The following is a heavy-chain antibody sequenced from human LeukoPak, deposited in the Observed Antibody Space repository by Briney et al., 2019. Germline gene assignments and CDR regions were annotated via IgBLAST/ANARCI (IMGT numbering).Heavy chain of an antibody. CDR1: GGSFSSYY. J-gene: IGHJ4*02. CDR2: IYYSGST. CDR3: ARSYSSAWYGYLDF. V-gene: IGHV4-59*01. Sequence: SETLSLTCTVSGGSFSSYYWSWIRQPPGKGLEWIGRIYYSGSTNYNPSLEGRVAISVDTSKNQFSLNLTSVTAADTAMYFCARSYSSAWYGYLDFWGQGTLVTVSS. D-gene: IGHD6-19*01.